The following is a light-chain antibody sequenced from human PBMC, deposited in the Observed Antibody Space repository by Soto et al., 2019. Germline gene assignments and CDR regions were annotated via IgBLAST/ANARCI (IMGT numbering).Light chain of an antibody. Sequence: EFVLTQSPGTLSLSPGERATLSCRASQTVRNNYLAWYQQKPGQAPRLLIYDASSRATGIPDRFSGGGSGTEFTLTISSLQSEDFAVYYCQQYDKWPPTFGQGTKVDIK. CDR2: DAS. J-gene: IGKJ1*01. CDR1: QTVRNNY. V-gene: IGKV3-20*01. CDR3: QQYDKWPPT.